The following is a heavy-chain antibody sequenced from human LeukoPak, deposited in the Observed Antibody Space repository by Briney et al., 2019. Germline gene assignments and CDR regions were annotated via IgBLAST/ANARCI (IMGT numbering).Heavy chain of an antibody. D-gene: IGHD6-19*01. CDR1: GFTFSSYA. Sequence: PGGSLRLSCAASGFTFSSYAMTWVRQAPGKGLEWVSAISGSDGSTYYVDSVKGRFTISRDFSKNTLCLQMNSLRAEDTAVYYCAKLTSGWFEDFWGQGTLVTVSS. V-gene: IGHV3-23*01. J-gene: IGHJ4*02. CDR2: ISGSDGST. CDR3: AKLTSGWFEDF.